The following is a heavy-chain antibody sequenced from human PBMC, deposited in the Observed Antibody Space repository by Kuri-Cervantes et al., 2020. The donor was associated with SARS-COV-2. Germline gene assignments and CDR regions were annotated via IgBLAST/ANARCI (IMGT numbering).Heavy chain of an antibody. D-gene: IGHD3-3*01. V-gene: IGHV1-2*02. CDR3: ATGSGYFDY. J-gene: IGHJ4*02. CDR2: INPNSGGT. Sequence: ASVKVSCKASGGIFSSYAISWVRQAPGQGLEWMGWINPNSGGTNYAQKFQGRVTMTRDTSISTAYMELSRLTSDDTAVYYCATGSGYFDYWGQGTLVTVSS. CDR1: GGIFSSYA.